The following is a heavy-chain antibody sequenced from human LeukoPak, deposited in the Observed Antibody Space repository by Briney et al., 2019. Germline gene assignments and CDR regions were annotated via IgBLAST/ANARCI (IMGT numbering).Heavy chain of an antibody. V-gene: IGHV4-39*07. J-gene: IGHJ3*02. CDR1: GGSISTSNYY. D-gene: IGHD3-10*01. CDR3: AKSNGYGLVDI. Sequence: SETLSLTCTVSGGSISTSNYYWGWIRQPPGKGLEGIGNIFCGSTYYSPSLKSRVTISLAKSRNQFSLKLNSVTDADTAVYYCAKSNGYGLVDIWGQGTMVTVSS. CDR2: IFCGST.